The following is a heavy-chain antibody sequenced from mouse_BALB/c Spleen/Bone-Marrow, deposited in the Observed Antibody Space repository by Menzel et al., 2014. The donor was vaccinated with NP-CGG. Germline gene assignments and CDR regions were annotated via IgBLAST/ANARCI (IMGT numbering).Heavy chain of an antibody. V-gene: IGHV2-6-5*01. CDR2: IWGVGTT. CDR1: GFSLTDYG. CDR3: AKIYYDFGGFAH. J-gene: IGHJ3*01. D-gene: IGHD2-4*01. Sequence: VNVVESGPGLVPPSQSLSITCTASGFSLTDYGVSWIRQPPGKGLEWLGVIWGVGTTYYNSSLKSRLSISKDNSKSQVFLKMNSLQTDDTAICYSAKIYYDFGGFAHWGQGTLVTVSA.